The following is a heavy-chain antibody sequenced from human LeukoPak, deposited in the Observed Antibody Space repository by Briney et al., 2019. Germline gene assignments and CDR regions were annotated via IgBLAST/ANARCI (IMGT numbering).Heavy chain of an antibody. D-gene: IGHD3-10*01. CDR2: ISGSGGST. Sequence: GGSLRLSCAASGFTFSSYGMSWVRQAPGKGLEWVSAISGSGGSTYYADSVKGRFTISRDNSKNTLYLQMNSLRAEDTAVYYCAKGQETMVGEYYFDYWGQGTLVTVSS. CDR3: AKGQETMVGEYYFDY. CDR1: GFTFSSYG. V-gene: IGHV3-23*01. J-gene: IGHJ4*02.